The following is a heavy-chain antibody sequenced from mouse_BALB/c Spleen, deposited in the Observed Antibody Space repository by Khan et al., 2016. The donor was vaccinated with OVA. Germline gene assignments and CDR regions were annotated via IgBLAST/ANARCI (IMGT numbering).Heavy chain of an antibody. CDR3: ARGVYYYGSRTMDY. V-gene: IGHV2-6-7*01. CDR2: IWGDGRT. CDR1: GFSLTGYG. D-gene: IGHD1-1*01. J-gene: IGHJ4*01. Sequence: QVQLKESGPGLVAPSQSLSITCTVSGFSLTGYGVNWVRQPPGKGLEWLGMIWGDGRTDYNSALKSRLSISKDNSTSQVFLKMNSLQTDDTARYYCARGVYYYGSRTMDYWGQGTSVTVSS.